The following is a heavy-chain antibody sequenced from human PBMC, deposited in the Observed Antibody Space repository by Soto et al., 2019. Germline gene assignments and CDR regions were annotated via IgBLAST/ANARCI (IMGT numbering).Heavy chain of an antibody. J-gene: IGHJ6*02. D-gene: IGHD3-9*01. CDR2: IYYSGST. V-gene: IGHV4-39*01. CDR1: GGSISSSSYY. Sequence: SETLSLTCTVSGGSISSSSYYWGWIRQPPGKGLEWIGSIYYSGSTYYNPSLKSRVTISVDTSKNQFSLKLSSVTAADTAVYYCAIRILTGSAMWGDYYYGMDVWGQGTTVTVSS. CDR3: AIRILTGSAMWGDYYYGMDV.